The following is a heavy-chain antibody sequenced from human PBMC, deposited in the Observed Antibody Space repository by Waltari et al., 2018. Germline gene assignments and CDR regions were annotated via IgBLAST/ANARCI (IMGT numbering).Heavy chain of an antibody. CDR3: AKVFLDYYYYGMDV. CDR1: GFTFSSYA. Sequence: EVQLLESGGGLVQPGGSLRLSCAASGFTFSSYAMNWVRQAPGKGLEWVSGTSGSGGRTYSADSVKGRFTISRENSKKTLYLQMNSLRAEDTAVYYCAKVFLDYYYYGMDVWGQGTTVTVSS. CDR2: TSGSGGRT. J-gene: IGHJ6*02. V-gene: IGHV3-23*01.